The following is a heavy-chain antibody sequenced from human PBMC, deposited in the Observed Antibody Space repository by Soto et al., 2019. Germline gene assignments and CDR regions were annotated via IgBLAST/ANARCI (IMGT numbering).Heavy chain of an antibody. J-gene: IGHJ6*02. Sequence: QVQLVQSGAEVKKPGSSVKVSCKASGGTFSSYAISWVRQAPGQGLEWMGGIIPIFGTANYAQKFQGRGTITADKSTSAAYMELSSLRSEDTAVYYCARVKVGQLVQSGYYGMDVWGQGTTVTVSS. CDR2: IIPIFGTA. D-gene: IGHD6-6*01. CDR3: ARVKVGQLVQSGYYGMDV. V-gene: IGHV1-69*06. CDR1: GGTFSSYA.